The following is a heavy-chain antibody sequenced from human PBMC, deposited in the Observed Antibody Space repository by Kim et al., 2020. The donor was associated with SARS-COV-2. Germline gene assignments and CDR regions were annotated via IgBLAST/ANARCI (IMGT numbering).Heavy chain of an antibody. Sequence: SQTLSLTCAISGDRVSSNSAAWNWIRQSPSRGLEWLGRTYYRSKWYNDYAVSVKSRITINPDTSKNQFSLQLNSVTPEDTAVYYCARESRITGTTDYYYGMDVWGQGTTVTVSS. V-gene: IGHV6-1*01. D-gene: IGHD1-20*01. CDR1: GDRVSSNSAA. CDR3: ARESRITGTTDYYYGMDV. CDR2: TYYRSKWYN. J-gene: IGHJ6*02.